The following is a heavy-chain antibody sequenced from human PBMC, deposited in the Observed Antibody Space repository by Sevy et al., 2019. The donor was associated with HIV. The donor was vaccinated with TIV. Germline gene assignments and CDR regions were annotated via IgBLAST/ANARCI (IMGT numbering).Heavy chain of an antibody. CDR2: IKSRPDGGTT. J-gene: IGHJ6*02. D-gene: IGHD2-8*01. CDR1: GFTFTYAW. V-gene: IGHV3-15*01. CDR3: ATDPIIVLLMTDGKVV. Sequence: GGSLRLSCAASGFTFTYAWMSWVRQAPGKGLEWLGRIKSRPDGGTTDYAAPVKGRFTISRDDSKNTLFLQMNSLKMEDTAVYYCATDPIIVLLMTDGKVVWGQGTTVTVSS.